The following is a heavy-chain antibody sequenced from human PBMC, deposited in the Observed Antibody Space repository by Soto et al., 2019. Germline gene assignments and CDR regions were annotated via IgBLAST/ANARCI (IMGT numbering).Heavy chain of an antibody. D-gene: IGHD3-16*02. CDR1: GYTFSSYV. CDR2: ISPYNGNT. CDR3: ARERGVWGSFRYFDY. J-gene: IGHJ4*02. Sequence: QVQLVQSGVEVQKPGASVKVSCKASGYTFSSYVINCLRQAPGQGLEWMGWISPYNGNTNNGQNLQGRDTMTTDTGTSIVDMDLRTLRSDDTAVYYCARERGVWGSFRYFDYWGQGTLVTVS. V-gene: IGHV1-18*04.